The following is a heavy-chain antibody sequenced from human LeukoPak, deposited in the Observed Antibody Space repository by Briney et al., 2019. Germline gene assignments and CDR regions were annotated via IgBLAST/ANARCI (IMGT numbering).Heavy chain of an antibody. Sequence: SQTLSLTCTVSGGSISSGDYYWSWIRQPPGKGLEWIGYIYYSGSTYYNPSLKSRVTISVDTSKNQFSLQLNSVTPEDTAVYYCARDLESGSYEHYFDYWGQGTLVTVTS. D-gene: IGHD1-26*01. V-gene: IGHV4-30-4*01. CDR3: ARDLESGSYEHYFDY. CDR2: IYYSGST. J-gene: IGHJ4*02. CDR1: GGSISSGDYY.